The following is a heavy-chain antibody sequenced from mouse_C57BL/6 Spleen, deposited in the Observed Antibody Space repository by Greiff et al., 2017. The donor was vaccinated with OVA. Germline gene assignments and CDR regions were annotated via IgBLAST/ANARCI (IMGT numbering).Heavy chain of an antibody. V-gene: IGHV5-4*01. Sequence: DVQLQESGGGLVKPGGSLKLSCAASGFTFSSYAMSWVRQTPEKRLEWVATISDGGSYTYYPDNVKGRFTITRDNAKNNLYLQMSHLKSEDTAMYYCARDDPVVAFDYWGQGTTLTVSS. CDR1: GFTFSSYA. J-gene: IGHJ2*01. CDR3: ARDDPVVAFDY. D-gene: IGHD1-1*01. CDR2: ISDGGSYT.